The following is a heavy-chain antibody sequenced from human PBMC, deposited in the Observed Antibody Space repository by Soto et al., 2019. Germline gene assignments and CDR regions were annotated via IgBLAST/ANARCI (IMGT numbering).Heavy chain of an antibody. CDR1: GYTFTSYG. CDR3: AIGGLNLQFLGLCLYGLNF. Sequence: ASAKVSCKASGYTFTSYGISWVRQAPGQGLEWMGWISAYNGNTNYAQKLQGRVTMTTDTSTSTAYMELRSLRSDDAAVYYCAIGGLNLQFLGLCLYGLNFWGQGTTVTVSS. D-gene: IGHD3-16*01. CDR2: ISAYNGNT. J-gene: IGHJ6*02. V-gene: IGHV1-18*01.